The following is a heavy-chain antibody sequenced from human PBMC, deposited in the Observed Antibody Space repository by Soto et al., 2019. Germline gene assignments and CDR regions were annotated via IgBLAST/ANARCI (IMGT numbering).Heavy chain of an antibody. D-gene: IGHD3-16*01. V-gene: IGHV3-11*06. CDR2: ISRSSRYT. CDR1: GFTFSDYY. J-gene: IGHJ4*02. CDR3: ARDYVRARY. Sequence: QVQLVESGGGLVKPGGSLRLSCAASGFTFSDYYMSWIRQAPGKGLGWVSFISRSSRYTNYADSVKGRFTIPRNNAKNPLFPQMNSRRAEDTAVYYRARDYVRARYWGQGTLVTVSA.